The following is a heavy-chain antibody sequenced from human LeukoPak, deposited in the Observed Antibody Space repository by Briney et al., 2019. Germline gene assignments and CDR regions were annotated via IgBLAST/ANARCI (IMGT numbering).Heavy chain of an antibody. CDR3: STGGGTNDF. V-gene: IGHV3-15*01. D-gene: IGHD1-1*01. Sequence: GGSLRLSCVVSGFSFNNAWVGWVRQAPGRGLEWVGRIKAKTDGGTADYAAPVKGRFTISRDDSKNTVFLQMDSLKIEDTAVYFCSTGGGTNDFWGQGAQVTVSS. CDR2: IKAKTDGGTA. J-gene: IGHJ4*02. CDR1: GFSFNNAW.